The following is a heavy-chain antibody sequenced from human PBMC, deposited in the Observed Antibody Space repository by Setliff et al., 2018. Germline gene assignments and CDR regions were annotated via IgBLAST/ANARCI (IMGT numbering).Heavy chain of an antibody. Sequence: SETLSLTCIVSGESIDSVATGNHYWNWIRQPVGKGLEWIGQIYTSVNTNYNPSLKSRVTISGDTSKNQFSLKLSSVTAADTAVYYCARVTGFLYMDVWGKGTTVTVSS. D-gene: IGHD3-3*01. CDR3: ARVTGFLYMDV. V-gene: IGHV4-61*09. J-gene: IGHJ6*03. CDR2: IYTSVNT. CDR1: GESIDSVATGNHY.